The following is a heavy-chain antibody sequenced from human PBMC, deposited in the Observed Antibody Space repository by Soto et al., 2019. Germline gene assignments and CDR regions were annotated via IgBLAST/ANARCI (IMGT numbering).Heavy chain of an antibody. CDR3: ASMVRGVITYYFDY. V-gene: IGHV4-31*03. CDR2: IYYSGST. CDR1: GGSISSGGYY. D-gene: IGHD3-10*01. Sequence: SETLSLTCTVSGGSISSGGYYWSWIRQHPGKGLEWIGYIYYSGSTYYNPSLKSRVTISVDTSKNQFSLKLSSVTAADTAVYYCASMVRGVITYYFDYWGQGTLVTVPQ. J-gene: IGHJ4*02.